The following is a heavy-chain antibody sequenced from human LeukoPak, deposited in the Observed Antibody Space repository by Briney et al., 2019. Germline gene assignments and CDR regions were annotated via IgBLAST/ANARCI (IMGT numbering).Heavy chain of an antibody. Sequence: GGSLRLSCAASGFTFSNYWMHWVRQAPGKGLVWVSRINTDGTSTNYADSVKGRFTFSRDSAKNTLYLQMNSLRAEDTAVYYCARVRRHYDTTGSDDAFDIWGQGTMVTVSS. V-gene: IGHV3-74*01. D-gene: IGHD3-22*01. CDR2: INTDGTST. CDR3: ARVRRHYDTTGSDDAFDI. J-gene: IGHJ3*02. CDR1: GFTFSNYW.